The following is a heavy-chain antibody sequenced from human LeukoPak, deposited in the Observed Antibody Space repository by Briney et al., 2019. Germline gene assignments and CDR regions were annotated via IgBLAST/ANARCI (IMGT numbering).Heavy chain of an antibody. D-gene: IGHD2-15*01. J-gene: IGHJ5*02. Sequence: SETLSLTCTVSGGSISSYYWSWTRQPPGKGLEWIGYIYYSGSTNYNPSLKSRVTISVDTSKNQFSLKLSSVTAADTAVYYCARDHCSGGSCYLGWFDPWGQGTLVTVSS. V-gene: IGHV4-59*01. CDR2: IYYSGST. CDR1: GGSISSYY. CDR3: ARDHCSGGSCYLGWFDP.